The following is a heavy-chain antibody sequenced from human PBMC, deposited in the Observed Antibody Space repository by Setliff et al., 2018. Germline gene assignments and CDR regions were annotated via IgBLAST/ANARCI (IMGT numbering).Heavy chain of an antibody. D-gene: IGHD2-2*01. CDR1: GGSFSGYY. CDR2: INHSGST. Sequence: SETLSLTCAVYGGSFSGYYWSWIRQPPGKGLEWIGEINHSGSTNYNPSLKSRVTISVDTSKNQFSLKLSSVTAADTAVYYCARGGDIVVVPAAPPYYYYGMDVWGQGTTVTDSS. V-gene: IGHV4-34*01. J-gene: IGHJ6*02. CDR3: ARGGDIVVVPAAPPYYYYGMDV.